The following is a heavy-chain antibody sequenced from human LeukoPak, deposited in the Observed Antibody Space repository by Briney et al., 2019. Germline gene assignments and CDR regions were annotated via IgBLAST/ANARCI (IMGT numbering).Heavy chain of an antibody. V-gene: IGHV4-31*03. CDR2: IYYSGST. Sequence: SETLSLTCTVSGGSISSGGYYWSWIRQHPGKGLEWIGYIYYSGSTYYNPSLKSRVTISVDTSKNQFSLKLSSVTAADTAVYYCARGPLRQQLASHYYYYGMDVWGQGTTVTVSS. J-gene: IGHJ6*02. CDR1: GGSISSGGYY. D-gene: IGHD6-13*01. CDR3: ARGPLRQQLASHYYYYGMDV.